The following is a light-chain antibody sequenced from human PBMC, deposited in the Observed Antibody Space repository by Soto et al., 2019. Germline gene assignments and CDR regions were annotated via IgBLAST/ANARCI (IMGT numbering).Light chain of an antibody. J-gene: IGLJ1*01. Sequence: QSVLTQPPSVSEAPGQRVTISCTGSSSTIGAGYEAHWYQQVPGTAPKLLIYENNNRPSGFPARFSGSQSGTSASLAITGLDAEDEAEAYYQSYVSSLSGYVFGTGTKVTVL. CDR2: ENN. CDR3: QSYVSSLSGYV. CDR1: SSTIGAGYE. V-gene: IGLV1-40*01.